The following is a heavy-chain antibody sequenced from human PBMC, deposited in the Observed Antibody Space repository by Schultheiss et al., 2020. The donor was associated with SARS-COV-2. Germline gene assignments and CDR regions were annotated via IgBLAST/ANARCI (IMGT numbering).Heavy chain of an antibody. Sequence: GGSLRLSCAASGFTFSSYEMNWVRQAPGKGLEWVSYISSSGSTIYYADSVKGRFTISRDNSKNTLYLQMSSLRAEDTAVYYCARDPPYYYDSSGYYGMDVWGQGTTVTVSS. CDR3: ARDPPYYYDSSGYYGMDV. CDR1: GFTFSSYE. V-gene: IGHV3-48*03. J-gene: IGHJ6*02. CDR2: ISSSGSTI. D-gene: IGHD3-22*01.